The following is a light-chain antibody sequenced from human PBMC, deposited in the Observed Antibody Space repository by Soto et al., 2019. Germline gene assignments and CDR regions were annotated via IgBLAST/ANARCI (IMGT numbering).Light chain of an antibody. CDR2: DAS. CDR3: QQYDDIPPT. J-gene: IGKJ5*01. CDR1: QDITNY. Sequence: DIQITQSPSSLTASVGGSVTITCQASQDITNYLNWYQQKPGKAPKLLIYDASNLEPGVPSRFSGRGSGADFTFSISSLQPEDIATYYCQQYDDIPPTFGQGTRLEI. V-gene: IGKV1-33*01.